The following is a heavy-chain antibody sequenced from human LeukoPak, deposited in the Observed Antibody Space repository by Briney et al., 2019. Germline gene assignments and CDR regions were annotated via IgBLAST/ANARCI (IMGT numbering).Heavy chain of an antibody. Sequence: PSETLSLTCAVYGGSFSGYYWSWIRQPPGKGLEWIGEINHSGSTNYNPSLKSRVTISVDTSKNQFSLKLSSVTAADTAVYYCARAESGYSSGWYAGRHNWFDPWGQGTLVTVSS. CDR2: INHSGST. V-gene: IGHV4-34*01. J-gene: IGHJ5*02. CDR3: ARAESGYSSGWYAGRHNWFDP. CDR1: GGSFSGYY. D-gene: IGHD6-19*01.